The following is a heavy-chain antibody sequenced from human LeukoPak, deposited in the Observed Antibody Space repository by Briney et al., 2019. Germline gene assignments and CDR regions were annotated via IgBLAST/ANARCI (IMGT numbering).Heavy chain of an antibody. CDR2: IIPIFGTA. D-gene: IGHD3-22*01. CDR3: ARSPLSHYYDSSGLFDY. Sequence: GASVKVSCKASGYTFTSYDINWVRQATGQGLEWMGGIIPIFGTANYAQKFQGRVTITADESTSTAYMELSSLRSEDTAVYYCARSPLSHYYDSSGLFDYWGQGTLVTVSS. V-gene: IGHV1-69*13. J-gene: IGHJ4*02. CDR1: GYTFTSYD.